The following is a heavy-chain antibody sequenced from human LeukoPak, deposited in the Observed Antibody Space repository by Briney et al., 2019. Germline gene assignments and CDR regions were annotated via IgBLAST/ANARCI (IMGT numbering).Heavy chain of an antibody. Sequence: GGSLRLSCVASGFTLSSYAMSWVRQAPGKGLEWVAFIRYDGSNKYYADSVKGRFTISRDNSKNTLYLQMNSLRAEDTAVYYCAKGPYYYDCSGYQPFDYWGQGTLVTVSS. V-gene: IGHV3-30*02. J-gene: IGHJ4*02. CDR3: AKGPYYYDCSGYQPFDY. CDR1: GFTLSSYA. D-gene: IGHD3-22*01. CDR2: IRYDGSNK.